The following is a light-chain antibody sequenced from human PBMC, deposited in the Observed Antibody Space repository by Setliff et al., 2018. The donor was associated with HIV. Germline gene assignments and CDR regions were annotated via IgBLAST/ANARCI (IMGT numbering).Light chain of an antibody. J-gene: IGLJ1*01. CDR2: DVS. V-gene: IGLV2-11*01. CDR1: GGNVGAYNY. Sequence: QSVLTQPPSVSGSLGQSVTISCTGTGGNVGAYNYVSWYQQHPGKAPKLLIYDVSKRPSGVSDRVSGSKSGNMASLTISGLQAEDESGYYCCSYAGESSYAGDSTSPFVFGTGTKVTVL. CDR3: CSYAGESSYAGDSTSPFV.